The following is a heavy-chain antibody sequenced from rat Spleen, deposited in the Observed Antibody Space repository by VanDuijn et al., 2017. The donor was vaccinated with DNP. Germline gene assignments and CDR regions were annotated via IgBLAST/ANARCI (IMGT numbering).Heavy chain of an antibody. CDR1: GFTFSDYY. Sequence: EVQLVESGGGLVQPGGSLKLSCAASGFTFSDYYMAWVRQAPTKGLEWVATISYEGSSTYYRESVKGRFTISRDNANRTLYLQMDSLRSEDTATYYCATSPGPNWFAYWGQGTLVTVSS. J-gene: IGHJ3*01. CDR2: ISYEGSST. CDR3: ATSPGPNWFAY. D-gene: IGHD1-4*01. V-gene: IGHV5-7*01.